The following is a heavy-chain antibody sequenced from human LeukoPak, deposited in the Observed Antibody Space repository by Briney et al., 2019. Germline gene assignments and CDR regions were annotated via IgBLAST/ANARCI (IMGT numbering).Heavy chain of an antibody. D-gene: IGHD3-9*01. J-gene: IGHJ4*02. Sequence: PGGSLRLSCAASGFTFSSYGMSWVRQAPGKGLEWVSAISGSGGSTYYADSVQGRFTISRDHPKNSPHLQMNSLRAEDTAVYYCGRDVKNAVGRLRYFDWLTDYWGQGTLVTVSS. CDR3: GRDVKNAVGRLRYFDWLTDY. V-gene: IGHV3-23*01. CDR2: ISGSGGST. CDR1: GFTFSSYG.